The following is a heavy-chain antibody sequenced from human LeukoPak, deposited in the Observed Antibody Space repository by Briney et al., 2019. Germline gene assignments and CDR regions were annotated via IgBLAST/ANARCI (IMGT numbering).Heavy chain of an antibody. CDR2: IRYDGSNK. CDR1: GITFTNAW. D-gene: IGHD3-10*01. J-gene: IGHJ6*03. CDR3: AKDALLDLLWFGELRPVYYYYMEV. V-gene: IGHV3-30*02. Sequence: GGSLRLSCAASGITFTNAWLTWVRQAPGKGLEWVAFIRYDGSNKYYADSVKGRFTISRDNSKNTLYLQMNSLRAEDTAAYYCAKDALLDLLWFGELRPVYYYYMEVWGKGTTVTISS.